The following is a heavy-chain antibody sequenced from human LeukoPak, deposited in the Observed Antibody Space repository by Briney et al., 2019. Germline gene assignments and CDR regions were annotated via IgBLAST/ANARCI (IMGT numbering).Heavy chain of an antibody. J-gene: IGHJ4*02. CDR2: ISAYNGNA. CDR1: GYTFTSYG. CDR3: ARVGVEDIVVVPAAAPGVYHFDY. D-gene: IGHD2-2*01. V-gene: IGHV1-18*01. Sequence: ASVKVSCKASGYTFTSYGISWVRQAPGQGLEWMGWISAYNGNANYAQKLQGRVTMTTDTSTSTAYMELRSLRSDDTAVYYCARVGVEDIVVVPAAAPGVYHFDYWGQGTLVTVSS.